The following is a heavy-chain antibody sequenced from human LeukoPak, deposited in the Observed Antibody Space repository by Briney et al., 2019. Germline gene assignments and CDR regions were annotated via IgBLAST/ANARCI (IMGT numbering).Heavy chain of an antibody. J-gene: IGHJ4*02. Sequence: GGSLRLSCAASGFTFISYAMSWVRQAPGKGLEWVSALSGGGDTTYYADSVKGRFTISRDNSKNTLYLQMNSLRAEDTAVYYCAKGKPSVTTEFDYWGQGTLVTVSS. CDR1: GFTFISYA. D-gene: IGHD4-17*01. CDR3: AKGKPSVTTEFDY. V-gene: IGHV3-23*01. CDR2: LSGGGDTT.